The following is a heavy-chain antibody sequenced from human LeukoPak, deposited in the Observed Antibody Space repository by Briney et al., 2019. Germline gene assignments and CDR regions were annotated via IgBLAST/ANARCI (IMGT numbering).Heavy chain of an antibody. CDR3: ARAEPVDYYGSGSSFGWFDP. Sequence: ASVKVSCKASGYTFTSYHMHWVRQAPGQGLEWMGLINPSGGSTGYAQKFQGRVTMTRDTSTSTVYMELNSLGSKDTAVYYCARAEPVDYYGSGSSFGWFDPWGQGTLVTVSS. V-gene: IGHV1-46*01. CDR1: GYTFTSYH. D-gene: IGHD3-10*01. J-gene: IGHJ5*02. CDR2: INPSGGST.